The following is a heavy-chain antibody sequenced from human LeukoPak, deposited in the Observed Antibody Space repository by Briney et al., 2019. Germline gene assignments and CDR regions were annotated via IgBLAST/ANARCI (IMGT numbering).Heavy chain of an antibody. CDR3: ARAKGDY. CDR2: IYSSGNT. CDR1: GGSISDSY. Sequence: SETLSLTCTVSGGSISDSYWTWFRQPPGKGLEWIAYIYSSGNTNYNPSLKSRVTISADTSKNQFSLKLRSVTAADTAVYYCARAKGDYWGQGTLVTVSS. V-gene: IGHV4-59*13. J-gene: IGHJ4*02.